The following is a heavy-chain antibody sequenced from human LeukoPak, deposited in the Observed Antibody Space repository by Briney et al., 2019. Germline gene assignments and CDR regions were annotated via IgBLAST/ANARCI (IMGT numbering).Heavy chain of an antibody. J-gene: IGHJ4*02. D-gene: IGHD3-16*02. Sequence: GASETVSCKAAGASFNRYAISWVGQAPGQGREWMGGIIPIFGTGNHAQKFQGKVTITTDESKSTAYMELTTEIFEDPAVSFCATYIWGSYRYTRFDYWGEGTLVTVSS. CDR3: ATYIWGSYRYTRFDY. CDR1: GASFNRYA. CDR2: IIPIFGTG. V-gene: IGHV1-69*05.